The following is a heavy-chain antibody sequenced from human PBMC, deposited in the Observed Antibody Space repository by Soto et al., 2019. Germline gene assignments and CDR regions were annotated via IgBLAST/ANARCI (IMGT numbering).Heavy chain of an antibody. CDR1: GFTYDDYD. CDR2: IGWNSGRT. D-gene: IGHD1-26*01. Sequence: EVQLVESGGGLVQPGRSLRLSCAASGFTYDDYDMHWVRQAPGKGLEWVSAIGWNSGRTAYADSVKGRFTISRDNAKNSLYLQMNSLRAEDTALYHCAKGRGGSDGGDSFDYWGQGTLVTVSS. J-gene: IGHJ4*02. CDR3: AKGRGGSDGGDSFDY. V-gene: IGHV3-9*01.